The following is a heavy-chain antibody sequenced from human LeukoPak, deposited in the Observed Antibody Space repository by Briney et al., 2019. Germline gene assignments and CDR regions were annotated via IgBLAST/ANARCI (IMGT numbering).Heavy chain of an antibody. J-gene: IGHJ4*02. Sequence: PSETLSLTCTVSGGSISSSSYYWGWIRQPPGKGLEWIGSIYYSGSTYYNPSLKSRVTISVDTSKNQFSLKLSSVTAADTAVYYCARDPLPNKYGVTKIFDYWGQGTLVTVSS. V-gene: IGHV4-39*07. CDR1: GGSISSSSYY. CDR2: IYYSGST. D-gene: IGHD4-17*01. CDR3: ARDPLPNKYGVTKIFDY.